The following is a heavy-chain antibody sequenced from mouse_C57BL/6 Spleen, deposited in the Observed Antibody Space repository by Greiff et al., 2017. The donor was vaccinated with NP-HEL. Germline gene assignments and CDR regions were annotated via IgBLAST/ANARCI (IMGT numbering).Heavy chain of an antibody. V-gene: IGHV1-22*01. CDR3: ARNYGLYFDY. CDR2: INPNNGGT. CDR1: GYTFTDYN. D-gene: IGHD1-1*01. Sequence: EVKLVESGPELVKPGASVKMSCKASGYTFTDYNMHWVKQSHGKSLEWIGYINPNNGGTSYNQKFKGKATLTVNKSSSTAYMELRSLTSEDSAVYYCARNYGLYFDYWGQGTTLTVSS. J-gene: IGHJ2*01.